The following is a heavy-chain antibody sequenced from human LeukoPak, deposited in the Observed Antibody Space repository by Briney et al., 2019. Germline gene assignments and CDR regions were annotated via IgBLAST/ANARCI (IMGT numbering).Heavy chain of an antibody. Sequence: SETLSLTCTVSGGSISSGDYYWSWIRQPPGKGLEWIGYIYYSGSTYYNPSLKSRVTISVDTSKNQFSLKLSSVTAADTAVYYCAGGHYYDSSGYHFWGQGTLVTVSS. V-gene: IGHV4-30-4*01. CDR3: AGGHYYDSSGYHF. CDR2: IYYSGST. CDR1: GGSISSGDYY. D-gene: IGHD3-22*01. J-gene: IGHJ4*02.